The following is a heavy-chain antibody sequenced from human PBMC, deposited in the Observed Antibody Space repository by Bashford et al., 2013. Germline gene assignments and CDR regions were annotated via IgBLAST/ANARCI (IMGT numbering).Heavy chain of an antibody. J-gene: IGHJ5*02. Sequence: SVKVSCKASGGTFSSYAISWVRQAPGQGLEWMGGIIPIFGTANYAQKFQGRVTMTTDTSTSTAYMELRSLRSDDTAVYYCARSGPRSFFSSGYYWWFDPWGQGTLVTVSS. D-gene: IGHD3-22*01. V-gene: IGHV1-69*05. CDR2: IIPIFGTA. CDR3: ARSGPRSFFSSGYYWWFDP. CDR1: GGTFSSYA.